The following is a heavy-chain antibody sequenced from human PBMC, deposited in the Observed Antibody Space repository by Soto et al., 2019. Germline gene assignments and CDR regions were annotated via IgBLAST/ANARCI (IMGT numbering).Heavy chain of an antibody. CDR2: ISYDGSNK. Sequence: QVQLVESGGGVVQPGRSLRLSCAASGFTFSSYAMHWVRQAPGKGLEWVAVISYDGSNKYYADSVKGRFTISRDNSKNTRYLQMNSLRAEDTAVYYCASSPPVVTATFDYWGQGTLVTVSS. V-gene: IGHV3-30-3*01. J-gene: IGHJ4*02. CDR3: ASSPPVVTATFDY. D-gene: IGHD2-21*02. CDR1: GFTFSSYA.